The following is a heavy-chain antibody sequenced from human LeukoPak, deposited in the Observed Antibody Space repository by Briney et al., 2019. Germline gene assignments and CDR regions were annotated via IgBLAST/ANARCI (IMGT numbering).Heavy chain of an antibody. CDR1: GYTFTGYY. CDR3: ARVVRTLYDSSGYLGY. Sequence: ASVKVSCKASGYTFTGYYMHWVRQAPGQGLEWMGWINPNSGGTNYAQKFQGRVTMTRDTSISTAYMELSRLRSDDTAVYYCARVVRTLYDSSGYLGYWGQGTLVTVSS. V-gene: IGHV1-2*02. J-gene: IGHJ4*02. CDR2: INPNSGGT. D-gene: IGHD3-22*01.